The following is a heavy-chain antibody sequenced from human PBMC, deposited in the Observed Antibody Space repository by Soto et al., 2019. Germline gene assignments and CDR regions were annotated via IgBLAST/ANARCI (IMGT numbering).Heavy chain of an antibody. D-gene: IGHD3-10*01. CDR2: IHERGST. J-gene: IGHJ6*03. CDR3: GRALILLYGELSRRGDHHYYMEA. CDR1: GGSFSGDY. V-gene: IGHV4-34*01. Sequence: QVQLQQWGAGLLKPSETLSLTCAVYGGSFSGDYWSWIRQPPGKGLEWIGEIHERGSTKYNPSPKSRLTTAVATTQNHFPLKLSSVTAAPKAVYYCGRALILLYGELSRRGDHHYYMEAWGQGTTVTDSS.